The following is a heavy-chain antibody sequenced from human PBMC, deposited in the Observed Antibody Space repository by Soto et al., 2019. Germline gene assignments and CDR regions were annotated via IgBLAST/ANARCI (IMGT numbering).Heavy chain of an antibody. CDR3: ARHAWLES. V-gene: IGHV3-53*02. CDR1: GFNVRDNS. Sequence: EVQLVETGGGLTQPGGSLRLSCAASGFNVRDNSLNWVRQAPGKGPEWFSVMHSDDGTYYADSVKGRFTISRDNSENKFYLQMNRLRAEDTAVYYCARHAWLESWGQGTLVTVSS. CDR2: MHSDDGT. J-gene: IGHJ5*01.